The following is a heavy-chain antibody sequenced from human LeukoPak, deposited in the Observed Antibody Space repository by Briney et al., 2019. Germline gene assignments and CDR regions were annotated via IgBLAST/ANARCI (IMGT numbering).Heavy chain of an antibody. V-gene: IGHV5-51*01. CDR3: ARRVITMIVAENDAFDI. D-gene: IGHD3-22*01. Sequence: GESLKISCKGSGYSFTSYWIGWVRQMPGKGLEWMGIIYPGDSDTRYSPSFQGQVTISADKSISTAYLQWSSLKASDTAMCYCARRVITMIVAENDAFDIWGQGTMVTVSS. J-gene: IGHJ3*02. CDR1: GYSFTSYW. CDR2: IYPGDSDT.